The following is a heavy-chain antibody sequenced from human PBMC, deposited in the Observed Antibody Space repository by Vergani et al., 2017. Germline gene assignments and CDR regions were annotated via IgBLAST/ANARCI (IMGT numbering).Heavy chain of an antibody. Sequence: QVQLQESGPGLVKSSETLSLTCSVSFDSIRNLYCNWIRQPPGKGLEWIGSIHHSENTNYNPSLKTRVTISVDTSKNQFSLTLTSVTAADTAIYYCAGDSHSWQRADRWGQGLLVSVSS. CDR3: AGDSHSWQRADR. J-gene: IGHJ5*02. D-gene: IGHD6-13*01. CDR1: FDSIRNLY. CDR2: IHHSENT. V-gene: IGHV4-59*11.